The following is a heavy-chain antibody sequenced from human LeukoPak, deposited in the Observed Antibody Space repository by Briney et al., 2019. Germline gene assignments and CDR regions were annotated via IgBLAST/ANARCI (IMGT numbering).Heavy chain of an antibody. Sequence: PSETLSLTCAVYGGSFSGYYWSWIRQPPGKGLEWIGEINHSGSTNYNPSLKSRVTISVDTSKNQFSLKLSSVTASDTAVYYCARSRGTPDYWGQGTLVTVSS. V-gene: IGHV4-34*01. CDR2: INHSGST. D-gene: IGHD2-15*01. CDR1: GGSFSGYY. CDR3: ARSRGTPDY. J-gene: IGHJ4*02.